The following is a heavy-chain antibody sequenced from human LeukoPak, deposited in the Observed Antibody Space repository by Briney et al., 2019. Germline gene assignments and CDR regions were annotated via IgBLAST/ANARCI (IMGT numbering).Heavy chain of an antibody. CDR3: AKDARVSMATAYYYFYGMDG. V-gene: IGHV3-30*18. CDR2: ISYDGSNK. CDR1: GFTFSSYG. Sequence: PGGSLRLSCAASGFTFSSYGMHWVRQAPGKGLEWVAVISYDGSNKYYADSVKGRFTISRDNSKNTLYLQMNSLRAEDTAVYYCAKDARVSMATAYYYFYGMDGWGQGTNVTLS. D-gene: IGHD5-24*01. J-gene: IGHJ6*02.